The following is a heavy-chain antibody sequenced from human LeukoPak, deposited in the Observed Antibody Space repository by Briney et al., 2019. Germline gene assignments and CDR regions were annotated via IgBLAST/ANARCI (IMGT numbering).Heavy chain of an antibody. CDR3: ARVISGSYGFDS. CDR1: GFIFSTYA. CDR2: ISVDGSNT. D-gene: IGHD3-10*01. V-gene: IGHV3-74*03. Sequence: GGSLRLSCAASGFIFSTYAMHWVRQAPGKGLVWVSRISVDGSNTVYAGSVKGRFTIARDNGKNTLYLQMNSLTSEDTAIYYCARVISGSYGFDSWGQGTLVTVSS. J-gene: IGHJ5*01.